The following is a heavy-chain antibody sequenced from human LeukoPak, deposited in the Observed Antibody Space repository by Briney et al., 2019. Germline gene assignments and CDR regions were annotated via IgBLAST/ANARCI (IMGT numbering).Heavy chain of an antibody. CDR3: AKGETVTTSPFDH. Sequence: SETLSLTCAVSGGSMSHFHWSWFRQPPGKGLEWIGSLFYNEDAKYNPSVKSRVTMSIDTSKRQFSLRLTSVTAADTAVYYCAKGETVTTSPFDHWGQGLLVTVSS. V-gene: IGHV4-59*01. D-gene: IGHD4-17*01. CDR1: GGSMSHFH. CDR2: LFYNEDA. J-gene: IGHJ4*02.